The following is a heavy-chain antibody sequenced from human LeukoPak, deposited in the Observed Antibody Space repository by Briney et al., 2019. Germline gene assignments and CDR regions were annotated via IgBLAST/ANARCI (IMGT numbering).Heavy chain of an antibody. CDR1: GGSISIGSYY. D-gene: IGHD3-3*01. J-gene: IGHJ4*02. CDR3: EREQSITIFGVVIGYFDY. Sequence: SETLSLTCTVSGGSISIGSYYWSWIRQPAGKGLEWIGRIYTSGSTNYNPSLKSRVTISVDTSKNQFSLKLSSVTAADTAVYYCEREQSITIFGVVIGYFDYWGQGTLVTVSS. V-gene: IGHV4-61*02. CDR2: IYTSGST.